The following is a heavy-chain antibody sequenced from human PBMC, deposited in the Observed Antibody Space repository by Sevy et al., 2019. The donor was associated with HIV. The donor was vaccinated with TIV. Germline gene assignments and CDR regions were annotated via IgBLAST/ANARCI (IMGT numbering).Heavy chain of an antibody. CDR1: GFTVSSNY. CDR3: ARDLSYYYDSSGS. Sequence: GGSLRLSCAASGFTVSSNYMNWVRQAPGKGLEWVSVIYSGGSTYYADSVKGRFTISRDNSKNTLYLQMNSLRAEDTAVYYCARDLSYYYDSSGSWGQGTLVTVSS. J-gene: IGHJ5*02. CDR2: IYSGGST. V-gene: IGHV3-53*01. D-gene: IGHD3-22*01.